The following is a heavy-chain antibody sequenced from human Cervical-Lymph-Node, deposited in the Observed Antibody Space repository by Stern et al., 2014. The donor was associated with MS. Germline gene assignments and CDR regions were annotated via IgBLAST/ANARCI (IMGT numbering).Heavy chain of an antibody. J-gene: IGHJ4*02. D-gene: IGHD6-19*01. Sequence: VQLLQPGDEVKKPGASVQVSCKTSGYTFTNYGISWVRQAPGQGLEWMGWITPYNGSRNYSKKFQGRVTMTTDTSTSTVYMEMTSLRSDDAAVYYCARAAGFLDYWGQGTLVTVSS. CDR1: GYTFTNYG. V-gene: IGHV1-18*01. CDR2: ITPYNGSR. CDR3: ARAAGFLDY.